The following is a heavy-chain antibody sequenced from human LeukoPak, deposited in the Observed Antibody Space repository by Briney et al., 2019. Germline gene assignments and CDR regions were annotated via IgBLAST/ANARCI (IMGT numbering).Heavy chain of an antibody. CDR2: IVVGSGNT. J-gene: IGHJ4*02. CDR1: GFTFTSSA. V-gene: IGHV1-58*01. D-gene: IGHD6-19*01. CDR3: AATGSGWTELFDY. Sequence: SVKVSRKASGFTFTSSAVQWVRQARGQRLEWIGWIVVGSGNTNYAQKFQERVTITRDMSTSTAYMELSSLRSEDTAVYYCAATGSGWTELFDYWGQGTLVTVSS.